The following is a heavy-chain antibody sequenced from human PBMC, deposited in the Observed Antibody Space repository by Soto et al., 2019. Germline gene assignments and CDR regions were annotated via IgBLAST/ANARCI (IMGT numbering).Heavy chain of an antibody. CDR3: ARDSTYALDVAGYFDL. Sequence: ASLSLTCTVCGYCISTGYYWSWFRQSPGKGLEWIGSVYRSGASYYSPTLKSRVTISVDTSKNQFSLHLKSVTAADAAVYYCARDSTYALDVAGYFDLWGQGTPVTVSS. D-gene: IGHD6-19*01. CDR2: VYRSGAS. CDR1: GYCISTGYY. V-gene: IGHV4-38-2*02. J-gene: IGHJ4*02.